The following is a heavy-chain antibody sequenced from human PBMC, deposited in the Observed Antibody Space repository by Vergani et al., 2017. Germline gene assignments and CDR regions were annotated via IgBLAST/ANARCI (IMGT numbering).Heavy chain of an antibody. CDR2: VDPEDGET. Sequence: EVQLVQSGAEVKKPGATMKISCKVSGYTFTDHYMHWVKQAPGKGLEWMGLVDPEDGETIYAEKFQGRVTITADESTSTAYMELSSLRSEDTAVYYCARNRNRDGMDVWGQGTTVTVSS. V-gene: IGHV1-69-2*01. CDR3: ARNRNRDGMDV. J-gene: IGHJ6*02. D-gene: IGHD2/OR15-2a*01. CDR1: GYTFTDHY.